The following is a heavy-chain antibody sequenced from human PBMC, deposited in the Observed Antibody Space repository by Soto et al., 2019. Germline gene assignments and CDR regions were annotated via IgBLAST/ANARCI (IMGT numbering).Heavy chain of an antibody. V-gene: IGHV1-18*01. CDR2: ISAYNDNT. CDR1: GYTFTSHG. D-gene: IGHD6-13*01. J-gene: IGHJ5*02. Sequence: ASVKVSCKASGYTFTSHGISWVRQAPGQGLEWMGWISAYNDNTNYAQKLQGRVTMTTDTSTSTAYMELRSLRSDDTAVYYCARDVAAAGINWFDPWGQGTLVTVSS. CDR3: ARDVAAAGINWFDP.